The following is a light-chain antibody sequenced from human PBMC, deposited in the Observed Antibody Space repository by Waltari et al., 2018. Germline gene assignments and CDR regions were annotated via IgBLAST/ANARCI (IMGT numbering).Light chain of an antibody. Sequence: SYVLTQPPSVSVAPGKTARITCGGDNIGGKTVHWYQQKAGQAPLLVIYYDSDRPSGIPEQFSGSNSGNTATLTISRVEAGDEADYYCQVWDGDSDHRVFGGGTKLTVL. V-gene: IGLV3-21*04. CDR3: QVWDGDSDHRV. J-gene: IGLJ2*01. CDR1: NIGGKT. CDR2: YDS.